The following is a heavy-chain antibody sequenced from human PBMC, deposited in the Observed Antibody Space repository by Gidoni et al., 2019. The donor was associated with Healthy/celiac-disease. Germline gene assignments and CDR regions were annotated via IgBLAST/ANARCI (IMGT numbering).Heavy chain of an antibody. V-gene: IGHV1-18*01. J-gene: IGHJ4*02. CDR3: PRDPEPGYCSGGSCYYVY. D-gene: IGHD2-15*01. Sequence: REHRGQGLEWMGWISAYNGNTNYAQKLQGRVTMTTDTSTSTAYMELRSLRSDDTAVYYCPRDPEPGYCSGGSCYYVYWGQGTLVTVSS. CDR2: ISAYNGNT.